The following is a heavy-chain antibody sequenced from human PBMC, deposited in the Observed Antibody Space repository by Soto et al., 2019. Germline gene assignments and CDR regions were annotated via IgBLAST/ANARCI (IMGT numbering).Heavy chain of an antibody. D-gene: IGHD3-10*01. CDR3: ARLITMVRGVTSHDAFDI. CDR1: GYSFTSYW. CDR2: IYPGDSDT. J-gene: IGHJ3*02. Sequence: GESLKISCKGSGYSFTSYWIGWVRQMPGKGLEWMGIIYPGDSDTRYSPSFQGQVTISADKSISTAYLQWSSLKASDTAMYYCARLITMVRGVTSHDAFDIWGQGTMVTVSS. V-gene: IGHV5-51*01.